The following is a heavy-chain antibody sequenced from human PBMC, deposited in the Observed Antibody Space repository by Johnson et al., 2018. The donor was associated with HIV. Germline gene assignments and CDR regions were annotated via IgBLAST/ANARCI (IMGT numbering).Heavy chain of an antibody. D-gene: IGHD5-24*01. V-gene: IGHV3-7*01. CDR2: IKQDGSEK. CDR1: GFTFSSYW. Sequence: MQLVESGGGLVQPGGSLRLSCAASGFTFSSYWMSWVRQAPGKGLEWVANIKQDGSEKYYVDSVKGRFTISRANAKNSLYLQMNSLRAEDTAVYYCARPRRGMATNRDAFDIWGQGTMVTVSS. CDR3: ARPRRGMATNRDAFDI. J-gene: IGHJ3*02.